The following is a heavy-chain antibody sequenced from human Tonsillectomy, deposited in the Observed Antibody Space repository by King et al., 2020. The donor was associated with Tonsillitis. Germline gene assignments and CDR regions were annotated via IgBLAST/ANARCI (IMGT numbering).Heavy chain of an antibody. V-gene: IGHV3-43D*03. CDR2: ITWGGSHT. J-gene: IGHJ4*02. Sequence: VQLVESGGVVVHPGGSLRLSCVTSGFTFDDYAIHWVRQAPGKGLEWVSLITWGGSHTYYADSVKGRFTISRDNSKNSLYLQLNSLRPEDTALYYFAKSFDTSGYYYFDYWGQGTLVTVSS. D-gene: IGHD3-22*01. CDR3: AKSFDTSGYYYFDY. CDR1: GFTFDDYA.